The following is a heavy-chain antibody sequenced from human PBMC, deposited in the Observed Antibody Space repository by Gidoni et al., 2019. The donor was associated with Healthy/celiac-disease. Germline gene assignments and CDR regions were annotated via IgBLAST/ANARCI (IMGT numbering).Heavy chain of an antibody. CDR2: ISYDGSNK. CDR1: GFTFSSYA. CDR3: ARDIAAAGPFDY. V-gene: IGHV3-30-3*01. Sequence: QVQLVESGGGVVQPGRSLRLSCAASGFTFSSYAMHWVRQAPGKGLEWVAVISYDGSNKYYADSVKGRFTISRDNSKNTLYLQMNSLRAEDTAVYYCARDIAAAGPFDYWGQGTLVTVSS. D-gene: IGHD6-13*01. J-gene: IGHJ4*02.